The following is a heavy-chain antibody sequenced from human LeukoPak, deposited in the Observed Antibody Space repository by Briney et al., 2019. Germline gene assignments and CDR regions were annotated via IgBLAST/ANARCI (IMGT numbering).Heavy chain of an antibody. J-gene: IGHJ4*02. CDR3: AKERWGSSGHFDL. CDR2: INSDGSST. CDR1: GFTFSSYW. D-gene: IGHD6-19*01. Sequence: PGGSLRLSCAASGFTFSSYWMHWVRQAPGKGLVWVSRINSDGSSTSYADSVKGRFTISRDNPKNSLSLQMNSLRVEDTAVFYCAKERWGSSGHFDLWGQGTLVTVSS. V-gene: IGHV3-74*01.